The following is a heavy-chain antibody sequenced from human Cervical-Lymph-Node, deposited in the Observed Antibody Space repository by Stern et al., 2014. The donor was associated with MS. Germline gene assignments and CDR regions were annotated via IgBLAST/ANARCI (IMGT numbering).Heavy chain of an antibody. J-gene: IGHJ5*02. CDR3: ARVPYSSAAWGWCDP. CDR1: GGPFSSYA. Sequence: QVQLVQSGAGVKKPGSSVKVSCKASGGPFSSYAISWVRQAPGQGLEWMGGISPVFGTGDYAQKGQGRGTIPTGESTGTGYMELSSLRSEDTAVYCGARVPYSSAAWGWCDPWGQGTLVTVSS. CDR2: ISPVFGTG. V-gene: IGHV1-69*01. D-gene: IGHD6-25*01.